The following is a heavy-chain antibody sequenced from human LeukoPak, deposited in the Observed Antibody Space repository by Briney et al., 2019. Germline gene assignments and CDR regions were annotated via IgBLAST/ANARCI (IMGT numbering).Heavy chain of an antibody. D-gene: IGHD3-10*01. Sequence: PGGSLRLSCAASGFTFSSYAMHWVRQAPGKGLEWVAVISYDGSNKYYADSVKGRFTFSRDNSKNTLYLQMNSLRAEDTAVYYCARVGVRGVLSYGMDVWGQGTTVTVSS. CDR1: GFTFSSYA. CDR2: ISYDGSNK. CDR3: ARVGVRGVLSYGMDV. V-gene: IGHV3-30*04. J-gene: IGHJ6*02.